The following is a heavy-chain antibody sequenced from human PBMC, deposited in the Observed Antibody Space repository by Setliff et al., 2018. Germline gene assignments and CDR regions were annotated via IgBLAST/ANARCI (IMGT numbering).Heavy chain of an antibody. V-gene: IGHV1-18*01. CDR2: IITNTGKT. J-gene: IGHJ3*01. CDR1: GYTFSTYG. CDR3: ARFGGSCSSSSCYASDL. D-gene: IGHD2-2*01. Sequence: EASVKVSCKASGYTFSTYGLHWVRQAPGQGPEWMGMIITNTGKTSYAQKFQGRVTMTTDTSTGTGYMELRSLRSDDTAVCFCARFGGSCSSSSCYASDLWGQGTMVTVSS.